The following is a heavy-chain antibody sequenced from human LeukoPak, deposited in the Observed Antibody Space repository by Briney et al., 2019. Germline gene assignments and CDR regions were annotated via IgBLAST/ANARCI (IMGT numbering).Heavy chain of an antibody. J-gene: IGHJ2*01. D-gene: IGHD3-22*01. Sequence: ASVKVSCKASGYTFTGYYMHWVRQAPGQGLEWMGRIIPILGTANYAQKFQGRVTITADKSTSTAYMELSSLRSEDTAVYYCARGRAGDSSGYPDYWGRGTLVTVSS. V-gene: IGHV1-69*08. CDR2: IIPILGTA. CDR3: ARGRAGDSSGYPDY. CDR1: GYTFTGYY.